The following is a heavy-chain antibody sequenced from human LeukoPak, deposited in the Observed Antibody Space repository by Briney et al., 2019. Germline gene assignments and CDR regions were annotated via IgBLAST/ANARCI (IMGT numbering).Heavy chain of an antibody. CDR3: ARDHCSSTSCYLRYGMDV. Sequence: GGSLRLPCAASGFTCSSYWMSWVRQAPGKGLEWVANIKQDGSEKYYVDSVKGRFTISRDNAKNSLYLQMNSLRAEDTAVYYCARDHCSSTSCYLRYGMDVWGQGTTVTVSS. D-gene: IGHD2-2*01. V-gene: IGHV3-7*04. CDR1: GFTCSSYW. CDR2: IKQDGSEK. J-gene: IGHJ6*02.